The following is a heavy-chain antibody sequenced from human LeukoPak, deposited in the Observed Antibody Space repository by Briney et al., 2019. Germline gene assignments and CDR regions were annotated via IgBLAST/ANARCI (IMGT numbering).Heavy chain of an antibody. CDR1: GFTFSSYA. J-gene: IGHJ3*02. CDR2: IYSGGST. CDR3: AKDGYGYSSGGDDAFDI. D-gene: IGHD6-19*01. Sequence: RGSLRLSCAASGFTFSSYAMSWVGQAPGKGLEWVSIIYSGGSTFYADSVKGRFTISRDNSKNTLYLQMNSLRAEDTGVYYCAKDGYGYSSGGDDAFDIWGQGTMVTVSS. V-gene: IGHV3-66*02.